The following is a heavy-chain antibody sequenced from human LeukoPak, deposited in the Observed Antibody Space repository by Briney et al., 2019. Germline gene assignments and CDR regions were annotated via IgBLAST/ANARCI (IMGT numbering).Heavy chain of an antibody. Sequence: ASVKVSCKSSGYTITSYGFTWVRQAPGQGLEWLGWIGAYNGNTNYAQEFQGRVTMTTDTSTNTVYMELRSLGSDDTAMYYCARGGKEGMDVWGQGTTVTVSS. J-gene: IGHJ6*02. D-gene: IGHD1-26*01. V-gene: IGHV1-18*01. CDR3: ARGGKEGMDV. CDR1: GYTITSYG. CDR2: IGAYNGNT.